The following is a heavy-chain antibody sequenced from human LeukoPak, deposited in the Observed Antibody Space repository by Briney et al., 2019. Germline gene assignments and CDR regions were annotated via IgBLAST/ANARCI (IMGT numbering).Heavy chain of an antibody. CDR2: FSASGGTG. J-gene: IGHJ4*02. CDR1: GFPFNTYA. CDR3: AKDRGNRIMATILSEY. Sequence: GSLRLSCEASGFPFNTYAMSWVRQAPGMGLEWVSAFSASGGTGDYSDSAKCRFTLSRDNSKNMMYLQMNSLRAEDTALSFCAKDRGNRIMATILSEYWGQGTLVTVSS. V-gene: IGHV3-23*01. D-gene: IGHD5-12*01.